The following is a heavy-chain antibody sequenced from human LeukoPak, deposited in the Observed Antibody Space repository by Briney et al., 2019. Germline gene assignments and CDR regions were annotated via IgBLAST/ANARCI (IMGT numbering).Heavy chain of an antibody. CDR3: ASMDRVAGPDY. Sequence: GSLRLSCAASGFTFSSYAMSWVRQPPGKGLEWIGEIYHSGSTNYNPSLKSRVTISVDKSKNQFSLKLSSVTAADTAVYYRASMDRVAGPDYWGQGTLVTVSS. D-gene: IGHD6-19*01. V-gene: IGHV4-4*02. CDR2: IYHSGST. CDR1: GFTFSSYAM. J-gene: IGHJ4*02.